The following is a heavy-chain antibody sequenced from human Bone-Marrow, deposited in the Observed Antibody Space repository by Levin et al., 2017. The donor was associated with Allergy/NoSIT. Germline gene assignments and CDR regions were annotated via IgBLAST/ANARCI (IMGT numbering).Heavy chain of an antibody. CDR3: AKDRRYNWNDNTKDAFGI. V-gene: IGHV3-23*01. D-gene: IGHD1-20*01. J-gene: IGHJ3*02. CDR2: IGDTGGRT. Sequence: QPGGSLRLSCAASGFTFNKYAMSWVRQAPGKGLEWVSIIGDTGGRTDYADSVKGRFTISRDNSKNTLYLQMTSLRAEDTAVYYCAKDRRYNWNDNTKDAFGIWGQGTMVTVSS. CDR1: GFTFNKYA.